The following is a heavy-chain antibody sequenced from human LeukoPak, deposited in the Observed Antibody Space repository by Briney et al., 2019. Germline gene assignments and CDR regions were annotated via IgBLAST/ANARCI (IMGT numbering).Heavy chain of an antibody. Sequence: ASVKVSCKASGYTFTGYYMHWVRQAPGQGLERMGRINPNSGGTNYAQKFQGRVTMTRDTSISTAYMELSRLRSDDTAVFYCARDGAYDFWSGYSYYFDYWGQGTLVTVSS. V-gene: IGHV1-2*06. CDR2: INPNSGGT. CDR3: ARDGAYDFWSGYSYYFDY. J-gene: IGHJ4*02. CDR1: GYTFTGYY. D-gene: IGHD3-3*01.